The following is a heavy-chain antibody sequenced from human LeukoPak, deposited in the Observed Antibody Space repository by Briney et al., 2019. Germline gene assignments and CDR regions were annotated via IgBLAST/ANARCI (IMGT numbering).Heavy chain of an antibody. D-gene: IGHD3-9*01. CDR2: IYTSGST. CDR3: ARTYYDILTGYYLFDY. CDR1: GGSISSYY. Sequence: SETLSLTCTVSGGSISSYYWSWIRQPAGKGLEWIGRIYTSGSTNYNPSLKSRVTMSVDTSKNQFARKLSSVTAADTAVYSCARTYYDILTGYYLFDYWGQGPLVTVSS. V-gene: IGHV4-4*07. J-gene: IGHJ4*02.